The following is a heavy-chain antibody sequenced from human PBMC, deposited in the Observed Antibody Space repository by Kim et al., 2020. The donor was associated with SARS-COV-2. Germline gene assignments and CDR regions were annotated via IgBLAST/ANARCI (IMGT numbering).Heavy chain of an antibody. D-gene: IGHD2-8*01. CDR3: ARGFPSNVLPLDY. Sequence: GGSLRLSCAASGFPFGDYSLHWVRQAPVKGLQWVAHISYDGSTKNYLDSVKGRFTISRDTSKNTLYLQMDNLRPEDTALYYCARGFPSNVLPLDYWGQGT. CDR1: GFPFGDYS. CDR2: ISYDGSTK. J-gene: IGHJ4*02. V-gene: IGHV3-30*04.